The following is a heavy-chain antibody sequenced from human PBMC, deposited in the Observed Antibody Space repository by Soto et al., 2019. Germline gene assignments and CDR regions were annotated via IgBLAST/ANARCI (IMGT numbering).Heavy chain of an antibody. CDR3: ARQIRAWYFDL. Sequence: QLQLQESGSELVKPSQTLYLTCAVSGGSISSGGYSWSWIRQPPGKGLEWIGYTYHSGSTYYNPSRKSRVTISVDRSKNQFSPKLSSVTAADTAVYYCARQIRAWYFDLWGRGTLVTVSS. CDR2: TYHSGST. V-gene: IGHV4-30-2*01. CDR1: GGSISSGGYS. J-gene: IGHJ2*01.